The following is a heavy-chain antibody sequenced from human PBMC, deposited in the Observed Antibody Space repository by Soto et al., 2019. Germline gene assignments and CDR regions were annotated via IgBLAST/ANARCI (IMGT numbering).Heavy chain of an antibody. CDR3: ARVCSGGSCYHTFDY. V-gene: IGHV4-31*03. CDR1: GGSISSGGYY. CDR2: IYYSGST. J-gene: IGHJ4*02. D-gene: IGHD2-15*01. Sequence: QVQLQESGPGLVKPSQTLSLTCTVSGGSISSGGYYWSWIRQHPGKGLEWIGYIYYSGSTYYNPSLKSRVTTSVDTSKNQFSLKLSSVTAADTAVYYCARVCSGGSCYHTFDYWGQGTLVTVSS.